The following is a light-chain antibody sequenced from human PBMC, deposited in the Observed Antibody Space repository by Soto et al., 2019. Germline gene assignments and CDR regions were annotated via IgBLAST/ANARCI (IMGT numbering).Light chain of an antibody. J-gene: IGLJ3*02. CDR3: QTWGTGIQV. V-gene: IGLV4-69*01. Sequence: QSVLTQSPSASASLGASVKLTCTLSSGHSSYAIAWHQQQPEKGPRYLMKLNSDGSHSKGDGIPDRFSGSSSGAERYLTISSLQSEDEADYYCQTWGTGIQVFGGGTKVIVL. CDR2: LNSDGSH. CDR1: SGHSSYA.